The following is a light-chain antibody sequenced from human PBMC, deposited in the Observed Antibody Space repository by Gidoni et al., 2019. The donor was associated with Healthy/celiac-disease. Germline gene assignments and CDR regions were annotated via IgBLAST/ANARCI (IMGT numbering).Light chain of an antibody. CDR3: QAWDSSTEV. Sequence: SYELTQPPSVSVSPGQPASITCSGDKLGDKYACWYQQKQCQSPVLVIYQDSKRPSGIPERFSGPNSGNTATLTMSGTQAMDEADYYCQAWDSSTEVFGTGTKVTVL. V-gene: IGLV3-1*01. J-gene: IGLJ1*01. CDR2: QDS. CDR1: KLGDKY.